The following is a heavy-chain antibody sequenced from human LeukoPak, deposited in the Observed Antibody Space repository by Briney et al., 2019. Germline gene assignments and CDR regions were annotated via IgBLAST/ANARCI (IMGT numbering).Heavy chain of an antibody. V-gene: IGHV4-39*07. CDR3: ARDDSALLWFGELLLNGRNSGFDY. CDR2: IYYSGST. Sequence: NSSETLSLTCTVSGGSISSSSYYWGWIRQPPGKGLEWIGSIYYSGSTYYNPSLKSRVTISVDTSKNQFSLKLSSVTAADTAVYYCARDDSALLWFGELLLNGRNSGFDYWGQGTLVTVSS. CDR1: GGSISSSSYY. D-gene: IGHD3-10*01. J-gene: IGHJ4*02.